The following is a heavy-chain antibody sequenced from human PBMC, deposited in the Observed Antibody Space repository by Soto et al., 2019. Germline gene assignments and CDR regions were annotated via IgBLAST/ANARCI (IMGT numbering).Heavy chain of an antibody. V-gene: IGHV5-51*03. CDR3: ARAGGRYCSDSSCYVFDP. J-gene: IGHJ5*02. CDR2: VYPGDSET. D-gene: IGHD2-2*01. Sequence: EVQLVQSGPEAKKPGESLKISCKPSGYTFTTYWIGWVRQMPGKGLEWMGIVYPGDSETRYSPSFQGQVIISADKSVSTAYLQWSSLKASDTAIYYCARAGGRYCSDSSCYVFDPWGPGTLVTVSS. CDR1: GYTFTTYW.